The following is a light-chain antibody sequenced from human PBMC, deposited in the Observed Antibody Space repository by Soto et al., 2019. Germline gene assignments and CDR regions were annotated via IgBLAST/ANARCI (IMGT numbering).Light chain of an antibody. V-gene: IGKV3-20*01. CDR3: QQYGSSPPYT. CDR1: QGVSSSY. CDR2: GAS. Sequence: EIVLTQSPGTLSLSPGEGATLSCRASQGVSSSYLAWYQQKPGQAPRLLIYGASSRATGIPDRFSGSGSGTDFTLTISRLEPEDCAVYYCQQYGSSPPYTFGQGTKLDIK. J-gene: IGKJ2*01.